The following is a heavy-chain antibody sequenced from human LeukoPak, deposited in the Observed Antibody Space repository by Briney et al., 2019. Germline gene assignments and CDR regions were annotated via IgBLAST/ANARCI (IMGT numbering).Heavy chain of an antibody. J-gene: IGHJ4*02. V-gene: IGHV3-23*01. CDR2: ISGSGGST. CDR3: AKRLDYFDY. CDR1: GFTFSNAW. Sequence: GGSLRLSCAASGFTFSNAWMSWVRQAPGKGLEWVSAISGSGGSTYYADSVKGRFTISRDNSKNTLYLQMNSLRAEDTAVYYCAKRLDYFDYWGQGTLVTVSS.